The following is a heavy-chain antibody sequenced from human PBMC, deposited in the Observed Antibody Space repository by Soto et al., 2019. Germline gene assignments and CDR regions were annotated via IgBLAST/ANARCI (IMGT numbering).Heavy chain of an antibody. CDR3: AKNGHPPYYYYGMDV. CDR2: ISGYNGDT. CDR1: GDSYKTYG. J-gene: IGHJ6*02. V-gene: IGHV1-18*01. Sequence: GASVEVSCEASGDSYKTYGISWVRQAPGQGLEWMGWISGYNGDTNNAQKFQDRVTMTIDRSTTTAYLELRSLTSDDTAVYYCAKNGHPPYYYYGMDVWGQGTTVTVSS. D-gene: IGHD2-8*01.